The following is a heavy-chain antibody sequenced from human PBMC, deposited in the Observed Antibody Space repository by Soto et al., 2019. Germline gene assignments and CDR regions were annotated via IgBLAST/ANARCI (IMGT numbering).Heavy chain of an antibody. Sequence: QVQLVESGGGVAQPGRSLRLSCAASGFTFSSYAMHWVRQAPGKGLEWVAVISYDGSNKYYADSVKGRFTISRDNSKNTLYLQMNSLRAEDTAVYYCAGTGNYYYYGMDVWGQGTTVTVSS. CDR2: ISYDGSNK. CDR3: AGTGNYYYYGMDV. J-gene: IGHJ6*02. D-gene: IGHD6-13*01. CDR1: GFTFSSYA. V-gene: IGHV3-30-3*01.